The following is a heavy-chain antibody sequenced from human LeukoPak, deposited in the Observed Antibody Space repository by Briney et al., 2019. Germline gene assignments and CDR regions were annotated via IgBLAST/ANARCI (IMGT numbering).Heavy chain of an antibody. CDR1: GFLINNNY. CDR2: IYTGGSR. J-gene: IGHJ3*01. V-gene: IGHV3-53*01. CDR3: ARGFCSTTSCHGNAFDV. Sequence: GGSLRLSCVPSGFLINNNYMNWVRQAPGKGLEWVSVIYTGGSRDYADSVRGRFTISRDSSKNTVFLQMNSLRAEDTAVYYCARGFCSTTSCHGNAFDVWGQGTMVTVSS. D-gene: IGHD2-2*01.